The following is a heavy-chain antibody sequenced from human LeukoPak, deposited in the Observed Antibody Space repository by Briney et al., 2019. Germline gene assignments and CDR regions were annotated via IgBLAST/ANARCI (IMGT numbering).Heavy chain of an antibody. CDR3: ARRRGGSSPVDY. J-gene: IGHJ4*02. CDR1: GGSISSSYYY. V-gene: IGHV4-39*01. CDR2: IYYSGST. Sequence: SETLSLTCTVSGGSISSSYYYWGWIRQPPGKGLEWIGSIYYSGSTYYNPSLESRVTISVDTSKNQFSLKLSSVTAADTAVYYCARRRGGSSPVDYCGQGTLVTVSS. D-gene: IGHD6-6*01.